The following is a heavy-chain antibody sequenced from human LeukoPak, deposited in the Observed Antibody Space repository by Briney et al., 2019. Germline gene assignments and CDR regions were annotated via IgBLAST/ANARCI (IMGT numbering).Heavy chain of an antibody. V-gene: IGHV3-23*01. CDR3: AKDYSGTGYPTVDY. J-gene: IGHJ4*02. CDR2: ISGVGDTT. Sequence: AGGSLRLYCAASGFTFSSYEMNWVRQAPGQGLEWVSAISGVGDTTYYADSVKVRFTISRDNSRSTLYLQMNSLRAEDTALYYCAKDYSGTGYPTVDYWGQGTLVTVSS. CDR1: GFTFSSYE. D-gene: IGHD3-9*01.